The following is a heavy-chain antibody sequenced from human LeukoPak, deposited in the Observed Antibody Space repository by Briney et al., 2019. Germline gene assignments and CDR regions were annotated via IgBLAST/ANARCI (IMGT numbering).Heavy chain of an antibody. CDR3: VKEHSTTWSVFDF. CDR2: IRYHGSDR. D-gene: IGHD6-13*01. J-gene: IGHJ4*02. CDR1: GFHFGSYG. Sequence: GGSLRLSCAASGFHFGSYGMHWVRQAPGKGLQWVAFIRYHGSDRYYADSVKGRFTISRDNSESTLFLQMSSLRVDDTAVYYCVKEHSTTWSVFDFWGQGTLVTVSS. V-gene: IGHV3-30*02.